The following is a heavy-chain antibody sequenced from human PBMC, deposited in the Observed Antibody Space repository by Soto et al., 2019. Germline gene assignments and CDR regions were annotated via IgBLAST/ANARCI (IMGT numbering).Heavy chain of an antibody. CDR2: ISSGSSTI. Sequence: GGSLRLSCAASGFTFSSYSMNWVRQAPGKGLEWVSYISSGSSTIYYADSVKGRFTISRDNAKNSLYLQMNSLRDEDTAVYYCARPEYSSSSYGMDVWGQGTTVTVSS. J-gene: IGHJ6*02. CDR1: GFTFSSYS. D-gene: IGHD6-6*01. V-gene: IGHV3-48*02. CDR3: ARPEYSSSSYGMDV.